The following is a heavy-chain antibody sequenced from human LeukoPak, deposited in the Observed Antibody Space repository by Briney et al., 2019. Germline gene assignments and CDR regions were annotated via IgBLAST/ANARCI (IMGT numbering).Heavy chain of an antibody. D-gene: IGHD6-19*01. CDR2: IIPIFGTA. Sequence: GASVKVSCKASGGTFSSYAISWVRQAPGQGLEWMGGIIPIFGTANYAQKFQGRVTITADKSTSTAYMELSSLRSEDTAVYYCARDQVPPYSSGWWYAFDIWGQGTMVTVSS. J-gene: IGHJ3*02. CDR3: ARDQVPPYSSGWWYAFDI. CDR1: GGTFSSYA. V-gene: IGHV1-69*06.